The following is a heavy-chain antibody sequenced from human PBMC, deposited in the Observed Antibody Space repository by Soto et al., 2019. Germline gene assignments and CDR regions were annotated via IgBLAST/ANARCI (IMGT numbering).Heavy chain of an antibody. D-gene: IGHD2-21*01. CDR2: ISYSGRT. CDR1: GGSVSSGSYY. V-gene: IGHV4-61*01. CDR3: TRGGDPYKTGH. J-gene: IGHJ4*02. Sequence: PSETLSLTSSVSGGSVSSGSYYWSWIRLPPGKGLEWIGYISYSGRTNYNPSLKSRVTISVDTSKNQFSLKLRSVTAADTAIYYCTRGGDPYKTGHWGQGTLVTVSS.